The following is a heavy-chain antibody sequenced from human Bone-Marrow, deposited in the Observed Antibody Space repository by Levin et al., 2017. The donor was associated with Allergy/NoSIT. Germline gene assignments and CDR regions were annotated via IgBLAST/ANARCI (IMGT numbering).Heavy chain of an antibody. V-gene: IGHV4-34*01. D-gene: IGHD2-8*01. CDR3: ARFEGYCTSGACYGRT. CDR2: INYSGTT. J-gene: IGHJ5*02. Sequence: SSETLSLTCAVYGDSFSGYYWTWIRQSPGKGLEWIGEINYSGTTNYNPSLKSRVTISQDTSKNQLSLNLTSVTAADTAVYYCARFEGYCTSGACYGRTWGQGTLVTVSS. CDR1: GDSFSGYY.